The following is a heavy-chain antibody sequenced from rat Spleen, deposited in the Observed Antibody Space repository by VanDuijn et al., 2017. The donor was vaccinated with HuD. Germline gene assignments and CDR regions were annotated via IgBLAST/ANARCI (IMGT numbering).Heavy chain of an antibody. CDR3: ASLMYTPDYLGVMDV. CDR2: ISYDGSTT. V-gene: IGHV5-29*01. CDR1: GFTYSNYV. D-gene: IGHD1-6*01. J-gene: IGHJ4*01. Sequence: EVQLVESDGGLVQPGRSLKLSCAASGFTYSNYVMAWVRQTPTKGLEWVATISYDGSTTYYRDSVKGRFTISRDNAESTLYLQMDSLRSEATATYYCASLMYTPDYLGVMDVWGQGASVTVSS.